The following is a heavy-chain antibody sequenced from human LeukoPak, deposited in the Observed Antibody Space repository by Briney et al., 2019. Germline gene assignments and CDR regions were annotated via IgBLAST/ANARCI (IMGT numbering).Heavy chain of an antibody. Sequence: ASVKISCKVSGYTFTDYYMHWVQQAPGKGLEWMELVDPEDGETIYAEKFQGRVTITADTSTDTAYMELSSLRSEDTAVYYCATGSSGSPSYFDYWGQGTLVTVSS. V-gene: IGHV1-69-2*01. CDR3: ATGSSGSPSYFDY. J-gene: IGHJ4*02. CDR2: VDPEDGET. CDR1: GYTFTDYY. D-gene: IGHD1-26*01.